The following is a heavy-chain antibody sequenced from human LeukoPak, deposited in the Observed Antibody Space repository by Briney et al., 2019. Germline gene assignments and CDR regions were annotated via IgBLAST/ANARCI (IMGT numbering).Heavy chain of an antibody. CDR2: IWYDGSNK. CDR1: AFTFSSYG. V-gene: IGHV3-33*01. CDR3: TRGNVGIGFYWYFDL. Sequence: GRSLRLSCEASAFTFSSYGMHWVRQAPGKGLEWVAVIWYDGSNKYYADSVKGRFTISRDNSKNMLYLQMNSLRVDDTAVYYCTRGNVGIGFYWYFDLWGRGTLVTVSS. J-gene: IGHJ2*01. D-gene: IGHD7-27*01.